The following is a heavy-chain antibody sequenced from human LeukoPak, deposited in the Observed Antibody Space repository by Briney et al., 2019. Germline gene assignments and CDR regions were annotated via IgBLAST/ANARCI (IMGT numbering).Heavy chain of an antibody. Sequence: SETLSLTCTVSGGSISSYYWSWLRQPPGKGLEWIGYIYYSGSTNYNPSLKSRVTISVDTSKNQFSLKLSSVTAADTAVYYCARDHSGSYPGGLDYWGQGTLVTVSS. D-gene: IGHD1-26*01. CDR3: ARDHSGSYPGGLDY. CDR2: IYYSGST. CDR1: GGSISSYY. J-gene: IGHJ4*02. V-gene: IGHV4-59*01.